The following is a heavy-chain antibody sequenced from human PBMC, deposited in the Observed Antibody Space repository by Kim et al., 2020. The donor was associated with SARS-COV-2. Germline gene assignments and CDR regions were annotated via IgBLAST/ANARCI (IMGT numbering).Heavy chain of an antibody. D-gene: IGHD6-13*01. CDR2: IYHSGST. V-gene: IGHV4-4*02. CDR1: GGSISSSNW. J-gene: IGHJ4*02. Sequence: SETLSLTCAVSGGSISSSNWWSWVRQPPGKGLEWIGEIYHSGSTNYNPSLKSRVTISVDKSKNQFSLKLSSVTAADTAVYYCARILSSSWYYFDYWGQGTLVTVSS. CDR3: ARILSSSWYYFDY.